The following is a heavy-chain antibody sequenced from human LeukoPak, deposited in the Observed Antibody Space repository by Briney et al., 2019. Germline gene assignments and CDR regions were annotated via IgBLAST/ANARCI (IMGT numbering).Heavy chain of an antibody. J-gene: IGHJ4*02. CDR2: ISGSGGST. Sequence: PGGSLRLSCAASGFTFSSYAMSWVRQAPGKRLEWVSAISGSGGSTYYADSVKGRFTISRDNSKNTLYLQMNSLRAEDTAVYYCAKDLLRWELLSNYFDYWGQGTLVTVSS. CDR1: GFTFSSYA. D-gene: IGHD1-26*01. V-gene: IGHV3-23*01. CDR3: AKDLLRWELLSNYFDY.